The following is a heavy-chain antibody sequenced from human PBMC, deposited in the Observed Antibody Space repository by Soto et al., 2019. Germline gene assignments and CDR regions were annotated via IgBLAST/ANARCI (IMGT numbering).Heavy chain of an antibody. CDR2: ISSSSSYI. J-gene: IGHJ5*02. Sequence: SVGSLRLSCAASGFTFSSYSMNWVRQAPGKGLEWVSPISSSSSYIYYADSVKGRFTISRDNAKNSLYLQMNSLRAEDTAVYYCTSGGSSHWFDPWGQGTLVTVSS. CDR1: GFTFSSYS. D-gene: IGHD2-15*01. CDR3: TSGGSSHWFDP. V-gene: IGHV3-21*01.